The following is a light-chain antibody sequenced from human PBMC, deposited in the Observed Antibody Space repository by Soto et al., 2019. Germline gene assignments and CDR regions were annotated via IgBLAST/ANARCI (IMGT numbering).Light chain of an antibody. CDR1: QTVGRY. Sequence: DIVLTQSPATLSLSPGDRVTISCRASQTVGRYLSWYQHSPGQGPRLLVYAASNRATGIPARFSGSGSETDFTLTISSLEPEDFAVYYCQQRLHWPITFGQGTRLEIK. J-gene: IGKJ5*01. CDR2: AAS. CDR3: QQRLHWPIT. V-gene: IGKV3-11*01.